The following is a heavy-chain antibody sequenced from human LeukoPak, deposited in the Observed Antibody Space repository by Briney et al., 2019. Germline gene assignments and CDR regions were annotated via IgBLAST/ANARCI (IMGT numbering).Heavy chain of an antibody. V-gene: IGHV5-51*01. J-gene: IGHJ4*02. Sequence: GESLKISCKGSGYSFTSYWIGWVRQMPRKGLEWMGIIYPGDSDTRYSPSFQGQVTISADKSISTAYLQWSSLKAADTAMYYCASSRGIAVTGTEGFDYWGQGTQVTLSS. D-gene: IGHD6-19*01. CDR2: IYPGDSDT. CDR1: GYSFTSYW. CDR3: ASSRGIAVTGTEGFDY.